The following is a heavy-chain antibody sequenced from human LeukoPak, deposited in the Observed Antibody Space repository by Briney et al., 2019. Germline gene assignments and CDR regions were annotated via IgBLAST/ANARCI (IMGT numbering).Heavy chain of an antibody. Sequence: SDTLSLTCTVSGGSISSYYWSWIRQPPGKGLEWIGYIYYSGSTNYNPSLKSRVTISVDTSKNQFSLKLSSVTAADTAVYYCARGIPSFDYWGQGTLVTVSS. CDR1: GGSISSYY. J-gene: IGHJ4*02. CDR2: IYYSGST. D-gene: IGHD2-21*01. V-gene: IGHV4-59*07. CDR3: ARGIPSFDY.